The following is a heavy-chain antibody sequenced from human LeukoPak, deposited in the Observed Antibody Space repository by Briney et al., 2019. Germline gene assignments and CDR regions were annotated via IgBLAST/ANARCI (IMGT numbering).Heavy chain of an antibody. J-gene: IGHJ5*02. CDR1: GFTFSTAW. CDR3: VRDLPRTSGP. D-gene: IGHD3-10*01. V-gene: IGHV3-74*01. CDR2: INGDGRRI. Sequence: GGSLRLSCVASGFTFSTAWMHWARQTPGKGLVWVSHINGDGRRINYADNVKGRFTISRDNAKNTLYLQMNSLRVEDTAVYYCVRDLPRTSGPWGQGTLVTVSS.